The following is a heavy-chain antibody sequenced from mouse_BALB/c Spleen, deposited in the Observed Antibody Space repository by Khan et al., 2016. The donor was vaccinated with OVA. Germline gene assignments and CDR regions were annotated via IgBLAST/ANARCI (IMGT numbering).Heavy chain of an antibody. CDR3: ARGNYYGYTMDY. Sequence: EVKLLESGPGLVKPSQSLSLTCTVTGYSITSNYAWNWIRQFPGNKLEWMGYISYSGLTSYNPSLKSRISITRDTSKNQFSLQLNSVTTEDTATYYCARGNYYGYTMDYWGQGTSVTVS. CDR2: ISYSGLT. V-gene: IGHV3-2*02. J-gene: IGHJ4*01. D-gene: IGHD1-1*01. CDR1: GYSITSNYA.